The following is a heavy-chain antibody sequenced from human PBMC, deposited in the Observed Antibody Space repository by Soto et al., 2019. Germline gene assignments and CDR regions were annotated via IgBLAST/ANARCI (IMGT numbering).Heavy chain of an antibody. J-gene: IGHJ6*02. V-gene: IGHV4-34*01. D-gene: IGHD3-22*01. CDR1: GGSFSGYY. CDR2: INHSGST. Sequence: SETLSLTCAVYGGSFSGYYWSWIRQPPGKGLEWIGEINHSGSTNYNPSLKSRVTISVDTSKNQFSLKLSSVTAADTAVYYCARANYDSSGYPPRYGMDVWGQGTTVTVSS. CDR3: ARANYDSSGYPPRYGMDV.